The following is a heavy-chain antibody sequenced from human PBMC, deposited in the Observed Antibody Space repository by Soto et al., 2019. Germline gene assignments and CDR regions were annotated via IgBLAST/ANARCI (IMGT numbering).Heavy chain of an antibody. D-gene: IGHD3-3*01. J-gene: IGHJ6*02. CDR2: MNHSGST. CDR3: ARGNLGYFGVVDYYDGLDV. V-gene: IGHV4-34*01. Sequence: SRTCVFYVGSFSGYYWSWIRQPPGKGLEWIGEMNHSGSTNYNPSLKSPVTISVDTSKNQFSLKLSSVTAADTAVYYCARGNLGYFGVVDYYDGLDVWGRGNTV. CDR1: VGSFSGYY.